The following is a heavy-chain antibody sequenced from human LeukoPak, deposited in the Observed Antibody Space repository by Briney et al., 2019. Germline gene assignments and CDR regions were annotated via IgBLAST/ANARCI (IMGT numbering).Heavy chain of an antibody. CDR3: ARANYYDSSGYYYDVAFDI. D-gene: IGHD3-22*01. CDR1: GYTFTGYY. Sequence: ASVKVSCKASGYTFTGYYMHWVRQAPGQGLEWMGRINPNSGGTNYAQKFRGRVTMTRDTSISTAYMELSRLRSDDTAVYYCARANYYDSSGYYYDVAFDIWGQGTMVTVSS. J-gene: IGHJ3*02. CDR2: INPNSGGT. V-gene: IGHV1-2*06.